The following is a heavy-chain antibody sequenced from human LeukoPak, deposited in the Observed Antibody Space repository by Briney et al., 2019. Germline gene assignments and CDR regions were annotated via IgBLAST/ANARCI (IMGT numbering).Heavy chain of an antibody. V-gene: IGHV1-2*02. CDR3: ARDVRDDSSGYYYVGWFDP. D-gene: IGHD3-22*01. Sequence: ASVKVSCKASGYTFTGYYMHWVRQAPGQGLEWMGWINPNSGGTNYAQKFQGRVTMTRDTSISTAYMELSRLRSDDTAVYYCARDVRDDSSGYYYVGWFDPWGQGTLVTVSS. J-gene: IGHJ5*02. CDR2: INPNSGGT. CDR1: GYTFTGYY.